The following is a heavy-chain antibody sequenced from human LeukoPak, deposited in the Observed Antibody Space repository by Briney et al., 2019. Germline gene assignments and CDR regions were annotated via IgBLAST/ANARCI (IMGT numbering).Heavy chain of an antibody. CDR1: GGSISSYY. CDR2: IYYSGST. D-gene: IGHD6-13*01. V-gene: IGHV4-59*01. CDR3: ARVAAAGTVPPWFDP. Sequence: SETLSLTCTVSGGSISSYYWSWIRQPPGKGLEWIGYIYYSGSTNYNPSLKSRVTISVDTSKNQFSLKLSSVTAADTAVYYCARVAAAGTVPPWFDPWGQGTLVTVSS. J-gene: IGHJ5*02.